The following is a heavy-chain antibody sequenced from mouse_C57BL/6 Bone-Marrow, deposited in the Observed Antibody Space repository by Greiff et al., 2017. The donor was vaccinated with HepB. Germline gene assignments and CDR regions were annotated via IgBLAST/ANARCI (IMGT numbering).Heavy chain of an antibody. CDR3: ARGGLRLDY. D-gene: IGHD3-1*01. V-gene: IGHV5-16*01. Sequence: EVKLVESEGGLVQPGSSMKLSCTASGFTFSDYYMAWVRQVPEKGLEWVANINYDGSSTYYLDSLKSRFIISRDNAKNILYLQMSSLKSEDTATYYCARGGLRLDYWGQGTTLTVSS. CDR2: INYDGSST. CDR1: GFTFSDYY. J-gene: IGHJ2*01.